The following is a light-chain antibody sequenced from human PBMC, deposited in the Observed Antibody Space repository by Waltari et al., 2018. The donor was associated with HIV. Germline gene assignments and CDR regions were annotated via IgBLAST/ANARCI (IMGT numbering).Light chain of an antibody. CDR1: SSDIGCYNR. J-gene: IGLJ2*01. Sequence: QSALTQPASVSGSPGQSITISCTGTSSDIGCYNRVPGYQQHPSKAPKLMIYDVSNRPSGGSDRCSGSKSGNTASLTISGLQAEYEAHYYCSSYTTRSTFFGGGTKLTVL. V-gene: IGLV2-14*03. CDR2: DVS. CDR3: SSYTTRSTF.